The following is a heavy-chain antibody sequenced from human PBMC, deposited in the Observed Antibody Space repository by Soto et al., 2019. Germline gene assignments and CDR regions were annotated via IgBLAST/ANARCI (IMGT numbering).Heavy chain of an antibody. V-gene: IGHV3-21*01. Sequence: GGSLRLSCEASGFTFSSYSMNWVRQAPGKGLEWVSSISSSSSYIYYADSVKGRFTISRDNAKNSLYLQMNSLRAEDTAVYYCARSVEMASPFDYWGQGTLVTVSS. CDR2: ISSSSSYI. J-gene: IGHJ4*02. D-gene: IGHD5-12*01. CDR1: GFTFSSYS. CDR3: ARSVEMASPFDY.